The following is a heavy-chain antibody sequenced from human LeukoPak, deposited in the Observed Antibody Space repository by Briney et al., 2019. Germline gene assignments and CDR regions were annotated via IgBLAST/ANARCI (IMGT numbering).Heavy chain of an antibody. D-gene: IGHD5-18*01. Sequence: SETLSLTCTVSGGSVSSGSYYWSWIRQPPGKGLEWIGYIYYSGSTNYNPSLKSRVTISVDTSKNQFSLKLSSVTAADTAVYYCARGRGCIQLWSSDDAFDIWGQGTMVTVSS. CDR3: ARGRGCIQLWSSDDAFDI. J-gene: IGHJ3*02. CDR1: GGSVSSGSYY. CDR2: IYYSGST. V-gene: IGHV4-61*01.